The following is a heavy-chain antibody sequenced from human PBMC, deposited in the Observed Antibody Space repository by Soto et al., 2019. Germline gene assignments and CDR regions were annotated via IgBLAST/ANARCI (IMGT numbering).Heavy chain of an antibody. D-gene: IGHD3-10*01. CDR3: ARLRSYGSGGKNWFDP. J-gene: IGHJ5*02. Sequence: PSETLSLTCTVSGGSISSYYWSWIRQPPGKGLEWIGYIYYSGSTNYNPSLKSRVTISVDTSKNQFSLKLSSVTAADTAVYYCARLRSYGSGGKNWFDPWGQGTLVTVSS. V-gene: IGHV4-59*08. CDR2: IYYSGST. CDR1: GGSISSYY.